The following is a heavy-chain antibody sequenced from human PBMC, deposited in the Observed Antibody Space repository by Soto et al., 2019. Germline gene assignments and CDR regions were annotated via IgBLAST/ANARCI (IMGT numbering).Heavy chain of an antibody. D-gene: IGHD6-19*01. Sequence: PGGSLRLSCAASGFTFDDYTMHWVRQAPGKGLEWVSLISWDGGSTYYADSVKGRFTISRDNSKNSLYLQMNSLRTEDTALYYCAKDISSGWPDYYYGMDVWGQGTTVTVSS. CDR3: AKDISSGWPDYYYGMDV. V-gene: IGHV3-43*01. CDR1: GFTFDDYT. CDR2: ISWDGGST. J-gene: IGHJ6*02.